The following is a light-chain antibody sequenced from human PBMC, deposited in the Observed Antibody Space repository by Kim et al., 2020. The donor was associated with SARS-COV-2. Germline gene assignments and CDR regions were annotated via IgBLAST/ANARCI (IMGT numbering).Light chain of an antibody. J-gene: IGLJ3*02. CDR1: SSNTGVGYD. CDR3: QSYDSGLRGWV. CDR2: RYS. V-gene: IGLV1-40*01. Sequence: QSVLTQPPTVSGAPGERVTISCTGSSSNTGVGYDVHWYQQLPGTAPRLLIFRYSYRPSGVPYRFSGFKSGTSASLVITGLQAEDEADYYCQSYDSGLRGWVFGGGTQLTVL.